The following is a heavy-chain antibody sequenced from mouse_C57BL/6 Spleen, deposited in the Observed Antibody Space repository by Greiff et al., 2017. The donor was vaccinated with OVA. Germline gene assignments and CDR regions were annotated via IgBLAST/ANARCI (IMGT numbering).Heavy chain of an antibody. CDR2: INPNNGGT. Sequence: VQLQQSGPELVKPGASVKISCKASGYTFTDYYMNWVKQSHGKSLEWIGDINPNNGGTSYNQKFKGKATLTVDTSSSTAYMELRSLTSEDSAVYYCARDDYDEYYFDYWGQGTTLTVSS. J-gene: IGHJ2*01. CDR3: ARDDYDEYYFDY. CDR1: GYTFTDYY. V-gene: IGHV1-26*01. D-gene: IGHD2-4*01.